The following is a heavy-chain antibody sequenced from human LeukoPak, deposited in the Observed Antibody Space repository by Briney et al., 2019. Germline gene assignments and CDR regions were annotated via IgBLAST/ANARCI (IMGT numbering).Heavy chain of an antibody. J-gene: IGHJ5*02. CDR2: IYYSGST. V-gene: IGHV4-31*03. CDR1: GGSIGSHY. CDR3: AREGYSSSWERNWFDP. D-gene: IGHD6-13*01. Sequence: SETLSLTCTVSGGSIGSHYWSWIRQHPGKGLEWIGYIYYSGSTYYNPSLKSRVTISVDTSKNQFSLKLSSVTAADTAVYYCAREGYSSSWERNWFDPWGQGTLVTVSS.